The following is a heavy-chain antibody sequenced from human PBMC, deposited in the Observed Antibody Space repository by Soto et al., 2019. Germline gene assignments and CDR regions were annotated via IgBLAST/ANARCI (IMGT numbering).Heavy chain of an antibody. D-gene: IGHD4-17*01. CDR2: ISGSGGST. V-gene: IGHV3-23*01. CDR3: AKDLGAPVTTPGRDYFDY. J-gene: IGHJ4*02. Sequence: PVGSLRLSCAASGFTFSSYALSWVRQAPGKGLEWVSSISGSGGSTFYADSVKGRFTISRDNSKNTLYLQMSSLRVEDTAIYYCAKDLGAPVTTPGRDYFDYWGQGTLVTVSS. CDR1: GFTFSSYA.